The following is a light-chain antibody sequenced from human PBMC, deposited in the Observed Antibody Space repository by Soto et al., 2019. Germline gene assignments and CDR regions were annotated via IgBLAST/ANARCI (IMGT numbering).Light chain of an antibody. Sequence: EIVLTQSPGTLSLSPGERATLSCRASQSVSISSIAWYQQKPGQAPRLLFYGASGRAAGIPDKFSGSGSGTDFNLTISRLEPEDFAVYYCQQFDTSSLSFGGGTKVEI. J-gene: IGKJ4*01. V-gene: IGKV3-20*01. CDR2: GAS. CDR1: QSVSISS. CDR3: QQFDTSSLS.